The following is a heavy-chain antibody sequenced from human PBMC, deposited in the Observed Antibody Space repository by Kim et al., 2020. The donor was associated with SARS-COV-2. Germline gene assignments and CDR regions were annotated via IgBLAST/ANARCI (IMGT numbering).Heavy chain of an antibody. J-gene: IGHJ5*02. D-gene: IGHD3-10*01. CDR1: GGSINNYY. CDR3: ARGVSGGSGSYYDNWFDP. CDR2: IYYSGST. V-gene: IGHV4-59*01. Sequence: SETLSLTCTVSGGSINNYYWSWIRQPPGKGLEWIGYIYYSGSTNYNPSLQSRVTISVDTSKNQFSLKLSSVTAADTAVYYCARGVSGGSGSYYDNWFDPWGQGTLVTVSS.